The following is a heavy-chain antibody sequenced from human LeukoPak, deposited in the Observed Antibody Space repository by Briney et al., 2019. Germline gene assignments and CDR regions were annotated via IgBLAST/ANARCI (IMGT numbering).Heavy chain of an antibody. CDR2: IWYDGSNK. Sequence: GGSLRLSCAASGFTLSSYGMHWVRQAPGKGLEWVAVIWYDGSNKYYADSVKGRFTISRDNSKNTLYLQMNSLRAEDTAVYYCAREGDGYNFDYWGQGTLVTVSS. D-gene: IGHD5-24*01. CDR3: AREGDGYNFDY. V-gene: IGHV3-33*01. J-gene: IGHJ4*02. CDR1: GFTLSSYG.